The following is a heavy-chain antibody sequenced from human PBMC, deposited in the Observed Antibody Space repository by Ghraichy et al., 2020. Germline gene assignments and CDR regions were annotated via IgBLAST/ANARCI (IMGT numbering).Heavy chain of an antibody. J-gene: IGHJ4*02. CDR3: ARGSPFIAVDFDY. V-gene: IGHV1-2*02. CDR2: INPNSGGT. D-gene: IGHD6-19*01. CDR1: GYTFTGYY. Sequence: ASVKVSCKASGYTFTGYYMHWVRQAPGQGLEWMGWINPNSGGTNYAQKFQGRVTMTRDTSISTAYMELSRLRSDDTAVYYCARGSPFIAVDFDYWGQGTLVTVSS.